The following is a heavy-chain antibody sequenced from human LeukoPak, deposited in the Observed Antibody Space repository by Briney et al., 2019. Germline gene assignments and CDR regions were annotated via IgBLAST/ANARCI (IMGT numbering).Heavy chain of an antibody. J-gene: IGHJ3*02. V-gene: IGHV3-30*09. CDR1: GFTFSSYT. CDR3: ARVKAINWNDVRAFDI. D-gene: IGHD1-20*01. Sequence: GRSLRLSCAASGFTFSSYTMHWVRQAPGKGLEWVAVTSYDGTNKHYADSVKGRFAISRDNSKDTLYLQMNTLSAEDTAVYFCARVKAINWNDVRAFDIWGQGTMVTVSS. CDR2: TSYDGTNK.